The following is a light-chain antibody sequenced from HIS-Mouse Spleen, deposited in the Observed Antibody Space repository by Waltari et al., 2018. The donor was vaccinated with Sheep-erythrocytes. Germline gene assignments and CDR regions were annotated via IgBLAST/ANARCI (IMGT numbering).Light chain of an antibody. Sequence: SYELTQPPSVSVSPGQTASITCSGDKLGDKYACWYQQKPDQSPVLVIYQDSKRPSGIPERFSGSNSGNTATLTISGTQAMDEADYYCQAWDSSIYVFGTGTKVTVL. V-gene: IGLV3-1*01. CDR1: KLGDKY. J-gene: IGLJ1*01. CDR3: QAWDSSIYV. CDR2: QDS.